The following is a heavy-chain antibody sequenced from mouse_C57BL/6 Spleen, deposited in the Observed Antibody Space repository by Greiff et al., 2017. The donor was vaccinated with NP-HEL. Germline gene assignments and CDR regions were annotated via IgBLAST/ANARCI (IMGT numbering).Heavy chain of an antibody. CDR2: IYPGSGNT. CDR1: GYTFTDYY. Sequence: VQLQQSGAELVRPGASVKLSCKASGYTFTDYYINWVKQRPGQGLEWIARIYPGSGNTYYNEKFKGKATLTAEKSSSTAYMQLSSLTSEDSAVYFCAGLRFAYWGQGTLVTVSA. V-gene: IGHV1-76*01. J-gene: IGHJ3*01. CDR3: AGLRFAY.